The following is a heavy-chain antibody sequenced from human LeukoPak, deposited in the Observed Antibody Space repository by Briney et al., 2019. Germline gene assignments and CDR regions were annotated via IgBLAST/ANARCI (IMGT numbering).Heavy chain of an antibody. CDR3: AKLPTPHLDY. Sequence: TARSLTLSCAVAGLTLSSYGMGWVRQAPGNGREWVPGISSRGSSTYYADSVNGRLTIPRDNSKTTLYLKMHSLSAEDTAVYYSAKLPTPHLDYWGQGTLVTVSS. CDR1: GLTLSSYG. V-gene: IGHV3-23*01. J-gene: IGHJ4*02. CDR2: ISSRGSST.